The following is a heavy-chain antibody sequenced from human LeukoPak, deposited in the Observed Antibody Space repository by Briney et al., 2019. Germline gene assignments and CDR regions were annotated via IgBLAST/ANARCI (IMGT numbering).Heavy chain of an antibody. CDR3: ARDQGQRPFDY. CDR2: IYTSGST. Sequence: SETLSLTCTVSGGSISSGSYYWSWLRQPAGKGLEWIGRIYTSGSTNYNPSLKSRVTISVDTSKNQFSLKLSSVTAADTAVYYCARDQGQRPFDYWGQGTLVTVSS. V-gene: IGHV4-61*02. J-gene: IGHJ4*02. CDR1: GGSISSGSYY.